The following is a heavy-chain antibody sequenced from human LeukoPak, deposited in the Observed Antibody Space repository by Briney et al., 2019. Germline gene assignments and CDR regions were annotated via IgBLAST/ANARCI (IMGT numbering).Heavy chain of an antibody. CDR3: ARNYYDSSGYYLQVGY. D-gene: IGHD3-22*01. V-gene: IGHV1-18*01. Sequence: GASVKVSCKASGYTFTSYGISWVRQAPGQGLEWMGWISAYNGNTNYAQKLQGRVTMTTDTSTSTAYMELSSLRSEDTAVYYCARNYYDSSGYYLQVGYWGQGTLVTVSS. CDR2: ISAYNGNT. CDR1: GYTFTSYG. J-gene: IGHJ4*02.